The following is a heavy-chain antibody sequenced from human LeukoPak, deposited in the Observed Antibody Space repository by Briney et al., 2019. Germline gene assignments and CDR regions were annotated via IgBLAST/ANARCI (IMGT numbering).Heavy chain of an antibody. CDR3: ARIAAMTTVTTDY. J-gene: IGHJ4*02. Sequence: SETLSLTCAVYGGSFSGYYWSWIRQPPGKGLEWIGEINRSGSTNYNPSLKSRVTISVDTSKNQFSLKLSSVTAADTAVYYCARIAAMTTVTTDYWGQGTLVTVSS. V-gene: IGHV4-34*01. D-gene: IGHD4-17*01. CDR1: GGSFSGYY. CDR2: INRSGST.